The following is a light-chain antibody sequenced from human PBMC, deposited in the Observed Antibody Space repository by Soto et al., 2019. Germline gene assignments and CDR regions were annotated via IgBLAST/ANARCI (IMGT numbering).Light chain of an antibody. Sequence: ILMTQSPATLSLSPGERATLSCRASQSVSNNLPWYQQKPGQAPRLLIYDASTRATGIPARFSGSGSGTEFTLTISGLQSEDFAVYYCQQYNSWPPWTFGQGTKVDIK. CDR3: QQYNSWPPWT. J-gene: IGKJ1*01. CDR2: DAS. V-gene: IGKV3-15*01. CDR1: QSVSNN.